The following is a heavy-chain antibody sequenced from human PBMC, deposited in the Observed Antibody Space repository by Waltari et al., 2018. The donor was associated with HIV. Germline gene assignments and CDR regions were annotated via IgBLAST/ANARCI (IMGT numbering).Heavy chain of an antibody. CDR1: GGSFGNNV. Sequence: QVQLVQSGAEVKTPGSSVKVSCKASGGSFGNNVINWLRQAPGHGLEWMGGYRPLVRTTKVAQKFEGRVTIAADESTSTVYVEVSSLRYEDTALYYCARDLAVFGVVAPSYGMDVWGQGTTVTVSS. CDR2: YRPLVRTT. V-gene: IGHV1-69*13. CDR3: ARDLAVFGVVAPSYGMDV. J-gene: IGHJ6*02. D-gene: IGHD3-3*01.